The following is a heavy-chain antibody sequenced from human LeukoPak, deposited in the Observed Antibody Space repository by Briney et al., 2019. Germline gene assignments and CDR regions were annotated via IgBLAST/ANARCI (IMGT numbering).Heavy chain of an antibody. V-gene: IGHV3-23*01. Sequence: PGGSLRLSCAASGFTFSSYAMSWVRQAPGKGLEWVSAISGSGGSTYYADSVKGRFTISRDNSKNTLYLQMNSLRAEDTAVHYCAKVRVQYPYYYDSSGYYDTDWGQGTLVTVSS. CDR1: GFTFSSYA. CDR2: ISGSGGST. CDR3: AKVRVQYPYYYDSSGYYDTD. J-gene: IGHJ4*02. D-gene: IGHD3-22*01.